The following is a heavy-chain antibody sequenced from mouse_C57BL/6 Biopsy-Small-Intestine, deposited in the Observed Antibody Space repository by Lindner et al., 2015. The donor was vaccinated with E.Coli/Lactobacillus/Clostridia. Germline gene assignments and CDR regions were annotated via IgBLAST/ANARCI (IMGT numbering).Heavy chain of an antibody. D-gene: IGHD2-5*01. J-gene: IGHJ1*03. CDR2: IYPGSGNT. CDR1: GYTFTDYY. Sequence: VQLQESGPELVKPGASVKISCKASGYTFTDYYINWVKQRPGQGLEWIGWIYPGSGNTQYNEKFKGMATLTVDTSSSTAYMQLSRLTSADSAVYFCARSDNSNYDWYFDVWGTGTTVTVSS. V-gene: IGHV1-84*01. CDR3: ARSDNSNYDWYFDV.